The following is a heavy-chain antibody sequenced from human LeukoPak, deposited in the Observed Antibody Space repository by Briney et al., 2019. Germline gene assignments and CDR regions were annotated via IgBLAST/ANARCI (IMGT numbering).Heavy chain of an antibody. Sequence: SETLSLTCTVPSGSISTSNYYWGWVRQPPGKALEWIGNIFYSGSTYYSPSLMSRVTISVDTSKNQFSLNLSSVTAADTAVYYCARAPHFFDTSGSRYYFDYWGQGALVTVSS. CDR1: SGSISTSNYY. V-gene: IGHV4-39*07. CDR3: ARAPHFFDTSGSRYYFDY. D-gene: IGHD3-22*01. J-gene: IGHJ4*02. CDR2: IFYSGST.